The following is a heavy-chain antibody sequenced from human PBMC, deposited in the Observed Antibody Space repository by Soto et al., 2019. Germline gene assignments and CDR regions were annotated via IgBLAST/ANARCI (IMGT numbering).Heavy chain of an antibody. CDR3: AKDTPAWVVGTPPLLDN. J-gene: IGHJ4*02. V-gene: IGHV3-9*01. CDR2: VSWNSGDI. CDR1: GFTFDDYA. Sequence: EVQLVESGGGLVQPGKSLRLSCEGSGFTFDDYAMHWVRQRPGKGLEWVAGVSWNSGDIAYANSVRGRFTISRDNANNSLRLQMNSLKPEDTALYYCAKDTPAWVVGTPPLLDNWGLGTLVTVSS. D-gene: IGHD1-26*01.